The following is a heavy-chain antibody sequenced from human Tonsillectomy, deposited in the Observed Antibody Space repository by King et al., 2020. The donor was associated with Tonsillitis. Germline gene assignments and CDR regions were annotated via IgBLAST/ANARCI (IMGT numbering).Heavy chain of an antibody. CDR3: ARENLGGYPYYYYYMDV. CDR2: INWNGGST. CDR1: GFTFDDYG. J-gene: IGHJ6*03. Sequence: QLVQSGGGVVRPGGSLRLSCAASGFTFDDYGMSWVRQAPGKGLEWVSGINWNGGSTGYADSVKGRFTISRDNAKNSLYLQIHILRAEDTALYYCARENLGGYPYYYYYMDVWGKGTTVTVSS. V-gene: IGHV3-20*04. D-gene: IGHD3-22*01.